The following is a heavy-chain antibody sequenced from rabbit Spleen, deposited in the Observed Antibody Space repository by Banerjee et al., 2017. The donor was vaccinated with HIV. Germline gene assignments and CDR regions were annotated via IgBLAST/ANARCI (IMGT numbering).Heavy chain of an antibody. CDR2: IYTGSGST. J-gene: IGHJ4*01. V-gene: IGHV1S40*01. CDR1: GIDFSNSNY. D-gene: IGHD1-1*01. Sequence: QSLEESGGDLVKPGGTLTLTCKASGIDFSNSNYMSWVRQAPGKGLEWIGCIYTGSGSTYYASWARGRFTISKTSSTTVTLQMTRLTAADTATYFCARDLDGVIGWNFGWWGPGTLVTVS. CDR3: ARDLDGVIGWNFGW.